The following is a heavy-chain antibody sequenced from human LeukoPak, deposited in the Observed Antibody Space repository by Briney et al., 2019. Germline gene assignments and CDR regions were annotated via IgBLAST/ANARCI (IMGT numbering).Heavy chain of an antibody. V-gene: IGHV7-4-1*02. CDR3: AKLGYCSGGSCYGFDY. Sequence: ASVKVSCKASGYTFTDYAMNWVRQAPGQGLEWMGWINTNTGNPTYAQGFTGRFVFSLDTSVSTAYLQISSLKAADTAVYYCAKLGYCSGGSCYGFDYWGQGTLVTVSS. D-gene: IGHD2-15*01. CDR2: INTNTGNP. J-gene: IGHJ4*02. CDR1: GYTFTDYA.